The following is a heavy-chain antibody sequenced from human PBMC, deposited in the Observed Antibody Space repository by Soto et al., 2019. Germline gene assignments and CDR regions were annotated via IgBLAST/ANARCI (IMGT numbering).Heavy chain of an antibody. V-gene: IGHV3-23*01. CDR2: ISGSGGST. J-gene: IGHJ4*02. Sequence: GSLRLSCAASGFTFSSYAMSWVRQAPGKGLEWVSAISGSGGSTYYADSVKGRFTISRDNSKNTLYLQMNSLRAEDTAVYYCAKTEYYYDSSGYQFDYWGQGTLVTVSS. CDR1: GFTFSSYA. CDR3: AKTEYYYDSSGYQFDY. D-gene: IGHD3-22*01.